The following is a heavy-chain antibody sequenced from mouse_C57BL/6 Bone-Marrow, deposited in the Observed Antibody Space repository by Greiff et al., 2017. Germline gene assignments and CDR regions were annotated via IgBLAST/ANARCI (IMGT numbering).Heavy chain of an antibody. Sequence: VQLQESGPGLVKPSQSLSLTCSVTGYSITSGYYWNWIRQFPGNKLEWMGYISYDGSNNYNPSLKNRISITRDTSKNQFFLKLNSLTTEDTATYYCARVTTVVAPYYFDYWGQGTTLTVSS. V-gene: IGHV3-6*01. CDR3: ARVTTVVAPYYFDY. D-gene: IGHD1-1*01. CDR2: ISYDGSN. J-gene: IGHJ2*01. CDR1: GYSITSGYY.